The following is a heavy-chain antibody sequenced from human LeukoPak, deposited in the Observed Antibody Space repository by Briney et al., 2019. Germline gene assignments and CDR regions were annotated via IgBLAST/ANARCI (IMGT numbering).Heavy chain of an antibody. CDR3: VATYDILTGWFGLDY. D-gene: IGHD3-9*01. CDR1: GLTFSSYA. Sequence: GGSLRLSCAASGLTFSSYAMNWVRQAPGKGLEWVSAISGSGGSTYYADSVKGRFTISRDNSKNPLYLQTNSLRAENTAVYYCVATYDILTGWFGLDYWGQGTLVTVSS. V-gene: IGHV3-23*01. J-gene: IGHJ4*02. CDR2: ISGSGGST.